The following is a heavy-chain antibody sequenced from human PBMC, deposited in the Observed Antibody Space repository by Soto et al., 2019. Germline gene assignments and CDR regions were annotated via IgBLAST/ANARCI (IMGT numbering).Heavy chain of an antibody. Sequence: QVQLQELGPGLVKPSETLSLTCTVSGGSVSSGSYYWSWIRQPPGKGLEWIGYIYYSGSTNSNPSLKSRVTISTDTSKDLSSLMLSSVTAADTAVDYCGAATPYYYDYYGMDVWGQGTTVTVSS. CDR1: GGSVSSGSYY. D-gene: IGHD2-2*01. J-gene: IGHJ6*02. CDR3: GAATPYYYDYYGMDV. CDR2: IYYSGST. V-gene: IGHV4-61*01.